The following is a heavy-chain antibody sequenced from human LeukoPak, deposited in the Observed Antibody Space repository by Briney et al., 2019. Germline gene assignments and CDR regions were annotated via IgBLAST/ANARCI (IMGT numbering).Heavy chain of an antibody. J-gene: IGHJ4*02. CDR3: AKGYDFWSGGIDY. CDR2: ISYDGSDK. Sequence: GGSLRLSCAASGFIFSSYGMHWVRQAPGKGLEGVAIISYDGSDKYYADSVKGRFTISRDNSKNTLYLQMNSLRAEDTAVYYCAKGYDFWSGGIDYWGQGTLVTVSS. V-gene: IGHV3-30*18. CDR1: GFIFSSYG. D-gene: IGHD3-3*01.